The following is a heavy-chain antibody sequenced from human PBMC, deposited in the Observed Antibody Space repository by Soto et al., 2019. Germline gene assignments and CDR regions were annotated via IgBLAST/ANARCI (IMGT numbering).Heavy chain of an antibody. V-gene: IGHV3-48*03. CDR2: ISGSGATI. J-gene: IGHJ4*02. CDR3: AREAAYGVWFAGGYFDL. CDR1: GFTFGSFQ. D-gene: IGHD4-17*01. Sequence: GGSLRLSCEACGFTFGSFQMNWVRQAPGRGLEWISHISGSGATIYYADSVKGRFTISRDNAKDSLALHMNSLRAEDTGVYLCAREAAYGVWFAGGYFDLWRQGNQVTVAS.